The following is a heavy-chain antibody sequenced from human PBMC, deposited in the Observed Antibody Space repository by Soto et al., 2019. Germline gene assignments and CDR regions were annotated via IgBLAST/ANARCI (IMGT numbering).Heavy chain of an antibody. Sequence: EVQLLESGGGLVQPGGSLRLSCAASGFTFSDYAMSWVRQAPGKGLEWVSAISGSGGPTFYADSVKGRFTISRDNSKNTLYLQMNSLRAEVTAVYYCAKELGYCSGGSCYSVGYFDYWGQGTLVTVSS. J-gene: IGHJ4*02. D-gene: IGHD2-15*01. V-gene: IGHV3-23*01. CDR2: ISGSGGPT. CDR3: AKELGYCSGGSCYSVGYFDY. CDR1: GFTFSDYA.